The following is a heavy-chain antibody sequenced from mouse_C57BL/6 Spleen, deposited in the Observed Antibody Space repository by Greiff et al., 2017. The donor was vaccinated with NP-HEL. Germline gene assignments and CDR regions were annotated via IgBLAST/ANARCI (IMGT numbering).Heavy chain of an antibody. CDR3: AKGGTYYSYYVTWFAY. CDR2: IHPNSGST. CDR1: GYTFTSYW. Sequence: QVQLQQPGAELVKPGASVKLSCKASGYTFTSYWMHWVKQRPGQGLEWIGMIHPNSGSTNYNEKFKSKATLTVDKSSSTAYMQLSSLTSEDSAVYYGAKGGTYYSYYVTWFAYWGQGTLVTVSA. J-gene: IGHJ3*01. V-gene: IGHV1-64*01. D-gene: IGHD2-12*01.